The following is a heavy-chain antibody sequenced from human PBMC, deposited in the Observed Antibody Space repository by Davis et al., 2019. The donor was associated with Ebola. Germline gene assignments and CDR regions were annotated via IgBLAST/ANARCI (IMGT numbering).Heavy chain of an antibody. D-gene: IGHD2/OR15-2a*01. J-gene: IGHJ4*02. CDR1: GFTFSDFP. CDR2: ISGTAGVT. Sequence: GESLKISCAASGFTFSDFPMSWVRQAPGKGLEWVSSISGTAGVTFYADSVKGRFTISRDNSKNILYLEMNSVRAEDTAIYYCVKDFTLSIWGQGTLGTVSS. CDR3: VKDFTLSI. V-gene: IGHV3-23*01.